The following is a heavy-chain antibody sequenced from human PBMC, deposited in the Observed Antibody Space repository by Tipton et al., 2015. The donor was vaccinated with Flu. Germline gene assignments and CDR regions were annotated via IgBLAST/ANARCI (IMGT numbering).Heavy chain of an antibody. D-gene: IGHD3-22*01. J-gene: IGHJ4*02. CDR2: IYHSGNT. CDR3: ARDTNYYDNGIDN. Sequence: TLSLTCTVSGGSISDYYWSWIRQSPGKGLEWLGYIYHSGNTYYNPSLNSRITLSVDASKNQFSLKLSSVTAADTAVYYCARDTNYYDNGIDNWGQGTLVTVSS. CDR1: GGSISDYY. V-gene: IGHV4-30-4*01.